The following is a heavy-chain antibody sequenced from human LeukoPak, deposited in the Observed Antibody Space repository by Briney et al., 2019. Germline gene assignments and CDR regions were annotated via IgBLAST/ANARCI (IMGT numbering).Heavy chain of an antibody. CDR2: IKKDGIEK. D-gene: IGHD2-2*01. CDR1: GFTLSSDW. Sequence: QAGGSLRLSCVVSGFTLSSDWMSWVRQAPGKGLEWVANIKKDGIEKYYVESVKGRFTISRDNAKNSLYLQMNSLRAEDTAVYYCARGRYSSRSGGYYFDIWGQGTQVTVSS. J-gene: IGHJ4*02. V-gene: IGHV3-7*01. CDR3: ARGRYSSRSGGYYFDI.